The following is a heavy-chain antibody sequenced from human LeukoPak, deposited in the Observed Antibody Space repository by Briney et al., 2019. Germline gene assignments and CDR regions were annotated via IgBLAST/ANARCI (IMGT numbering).Heavy chain of an antibody. CDR1: GGSISSGGYY. V-gene: IGHV4-31*03. CDR3: ARHFHPGVAQYYYYMDV. D-gene: IGHD3-3*02. J-gene: IGHJ6*03. CDR2: IYYSGST. Sequence: PSQTLSLTCTVSGGSISSGGYYWSWIRQHPGKGLEWIGYIYYSGSTYYNPSLKSRVTISVDTSKNQFSLKLSSVTAADTAVYYCARHFHPGVAQYYYYMDVWGKGTTVTVSS.